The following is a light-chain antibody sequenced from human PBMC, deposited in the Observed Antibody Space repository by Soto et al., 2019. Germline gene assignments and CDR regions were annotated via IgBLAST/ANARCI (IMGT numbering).Light chain of an antibody. CDR3: QQYATRPWT. Sequence: EIVLTQSPGTLSLSPGERATLSCRARQSVSGSYLAWYQQKPGQSPRLLIYEASSRATGIPDRFSGSGSGTDFTLTISRLEPEDFAVYYCQQYATRPWTFGQGTKVESK. CDR1: QSVSGSY. CDR2: EAS. V-gene: IGKV3-20*01. J-gene: IGKJ1*01.